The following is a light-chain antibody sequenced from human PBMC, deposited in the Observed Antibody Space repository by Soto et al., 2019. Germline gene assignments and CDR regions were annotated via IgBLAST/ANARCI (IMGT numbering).Light chain of an antibody. CDR1: SSDIGGYNY. CDR2: EVS. V-gene: IGLV2-14*01. Sequence: QSALTQPASVSGSPGQSITISCAGTSSDIGGYNYVSWYQHHPGKAPKLIIYEVSNRPSGVSDRFSGSKSGNTASLTISGLQAEGEADYYCSSYSITTTYVFGTGTKVTVL. J-gene: IGLJ1*01. CDR3: SSYSITTTYV.